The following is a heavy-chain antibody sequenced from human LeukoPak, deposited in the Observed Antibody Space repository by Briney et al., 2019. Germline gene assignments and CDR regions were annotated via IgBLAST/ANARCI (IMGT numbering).Heavy chain of an antibody. CDR1: GYSISSGYY. V-gene: IGHV4-38-2*02. D-gene: IGHD6-19*01. CDR2: IYHSGST. Sequence: SETLSLTCTVSGYSISSGYYWGWIRQPPGKGLEWIGSIYHSGSTYYNPSLKSRVTISVDTSKNQFSQKLSSVTAADTAVYYCARVGLIAVGWWYWGQGTLVTVSS. J-gene: IGHJ4*02. CDR3: ARVGLIAVGWWY.